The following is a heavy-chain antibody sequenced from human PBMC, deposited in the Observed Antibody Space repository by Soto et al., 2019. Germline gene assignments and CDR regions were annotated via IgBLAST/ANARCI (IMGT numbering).Heavy chain of an antibody. V-gene: IGHV4-59*01. CDR3: ARATLRNWNDGLDFDY. D-gene: IGHD1-1*01. CDR2: IYYSGST. CDR1: GGSISSYY. J-gene: IGHJ4*02. Sequence: SETLSLTCTVSGGSISSYYWSWTRQPPGKGLEWIGYIYYSGSTNYNPSLKSRVTISVDTSKNQFSLKLSSVTAADTAVYYCARATLRNWNDGLDFDYWGQGTLVTVSS.